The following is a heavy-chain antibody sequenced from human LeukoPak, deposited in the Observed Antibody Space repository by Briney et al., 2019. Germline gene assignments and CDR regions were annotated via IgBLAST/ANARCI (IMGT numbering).Heavy chain of an antibody. CDR3: ARGNSIADRGWWFDP. D-gene: IGHD4-23*01. J-gene: IGHJ5*02. Sequence: ASVKVSCKASGYTFTSYGISWVRQAPGQGLEWMGWISAYNGNTNYAQKLQGRVTMTTDTPTSTVYMELSSLRSDDTAVYYCARGNSIADRGWWFDPWGQGTLVTVSS. CDR2: ISAYNGNT. V-gene: IGHV1-18*01. CDR1: GYTFTSYG.